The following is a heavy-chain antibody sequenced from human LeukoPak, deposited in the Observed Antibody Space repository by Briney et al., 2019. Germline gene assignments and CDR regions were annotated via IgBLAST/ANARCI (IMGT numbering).Heavy chain of an antibody. CDR1: GGSISSSNW. Sequence: SETLSLTCAVSGGSISSSNWWSWVRQPPGKGLEWIGEIYHSGSTNYNPSLKSRVTISVDKSKNQFSLKLSSVTAADTAVYYCARGGYSYGYGDYYYYYMDVWGKGTTVTVSS. V-gene: IGHV4-4*02. CDR3: ARGGYSYGYGDYYYYYMDV. J-gene: IGHJ6*03. CDR2: IYHSGST. D-gene: IGHD5-18*01.